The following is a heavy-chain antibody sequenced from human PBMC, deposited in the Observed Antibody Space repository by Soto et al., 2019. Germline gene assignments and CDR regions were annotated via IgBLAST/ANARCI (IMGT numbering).Heavy chain of an antibody. D-gene: IGHD3-16*02. CDR2: ISAYNGNT. J-gene: IGHJ5*02. CDR1: GYTFTSYG. Sequence: ASVKVSCKASGYTFTSYGISWVRQAPGQGLEWMGWISAYNGNTNYAQKLQGRVTMTTDTSTSTAYMELRSLRSDDTAVYYCARAMYYDYVWGSYRPGKIRWFDPWGQGTLVTVSS. CDR3: ARAMYYDYVWGSYRPGKIRWFDP. V-gene: IGHV1-18*01.